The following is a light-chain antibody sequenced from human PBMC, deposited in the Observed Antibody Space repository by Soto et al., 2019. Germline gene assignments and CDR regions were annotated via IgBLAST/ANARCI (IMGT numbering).Light chain of an antibody. CDR3: QQHLGRHT. Sequence: VLSQSPVTLSLYQGERATLSCRASQSVNAYLAWYQQKPGQAPRLLIYDASVRATGIPARFSGSGSGTDFTLTISSLEPEDSAVYYCQQHLGRHTFGQGTKVAIK. CDR1: QSVNAY. J-gene: IGKJ1*01. V-gene: IGKV3-11*01. CDR2: DAS.